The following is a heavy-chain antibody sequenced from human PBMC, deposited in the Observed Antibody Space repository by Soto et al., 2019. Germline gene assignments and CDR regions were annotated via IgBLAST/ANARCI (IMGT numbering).Heavy chain of an antibody. Sequence: PVGSLRLSCAASGFTFSTYAMTWVRQAPGKGLEWVSTLSGRGDDTYYADSVKGRFTISRDNSKNTLYLQMNSLRVEDTAVYYCAKLNPYETSGHFDYWGQGTLVTVSS. V-gene: IGHV3-23*01. CDR2: LSGRGDDT. J-gene: IGHJ4*02. CDR1: GFTFSTYA. D-gene: IGHD3-22*01. CDR3: AKLNPYETSGHFDY.